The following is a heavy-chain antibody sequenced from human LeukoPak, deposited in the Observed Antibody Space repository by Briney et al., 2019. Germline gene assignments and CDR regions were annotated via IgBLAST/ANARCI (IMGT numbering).Heavy chain of an antibody. D-gene: IGHD3-16*01. CDR2: INHSGST. Sequence: SETLSLTCAVYGGSFSGYYWSWIRQPPGKGLEWIGEINHSGSTNYNPSLKSRVTISVDTSKNQFSLKLSSVTAADTAVYYCARGPRGQITRHTTKALYYFDYWGQGTLVTVSS. CDR3: ARGPRGQITRHTTKALYYFDY. J-gene: IGHJ4*02. CDR1: GGSFSGYY. V-gene: IGHV4-34*01.